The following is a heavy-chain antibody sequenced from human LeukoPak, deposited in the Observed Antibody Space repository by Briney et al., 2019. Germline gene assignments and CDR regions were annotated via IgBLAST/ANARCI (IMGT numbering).Heavy chain of an antibody. J-gene: IGHJ4*02. CDR2: IYYSGST. Sequence: PSETLSLTCTVSGYSISNGYYWGWIRQPPGKGLEWIGSIYYSGSTYYNPSLKSRVTISVDTSKNQFSLKLSSVTAADTAVYYCARDYQGGYGDKTVDYWGQGTLVTVSS. CDR3: ARDYQGGYGDKTVDY. D-gene: IGHD5-18*01. V-gene: IGHV4-38-2*02. CDR1: GYSISNGYY.